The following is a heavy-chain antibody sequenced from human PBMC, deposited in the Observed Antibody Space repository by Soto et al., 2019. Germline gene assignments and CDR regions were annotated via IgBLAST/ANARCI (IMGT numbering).Heavy chain of an antibody. D-gene: IGHD4-17*01. V-gene: IGHV4-30-4*01. J-gene: IGHJ4*02. CDR3: ASADDFSDRFDY. CDR1: GGSISTGDFY. CDR2: IYYSGST. Sequence: SETLSLTCTVSGGSISTGDFYWSWIRQPPGKGLELIGNIYYSGSTYYNPSLRSRAIMSVDTSQNQFSLKLSSLTAADTAVYFCASADDFSDRFDYWGQGALFTLSP.